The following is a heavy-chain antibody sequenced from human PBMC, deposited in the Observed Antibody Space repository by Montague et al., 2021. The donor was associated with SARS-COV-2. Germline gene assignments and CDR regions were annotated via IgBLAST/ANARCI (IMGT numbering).Heavy chain of an antibody. CDR3: ARGRQHINMVVVVVTGGEYYFDX. Sequence: SKTLSLTCAVYDGSFSDYSWTWIRQPPGKGLEWIGEINHRGSTNYNPSLKSRVTISVDTSKNQFSLKMTSVTAADTAVYYCARGRQHINMVVVVVTGGEYYFDXWGQGTLVAVSS. V-gene: IGHV4-34*01. J-gene: IGHJ4*02. CDR2: INHRGST. D-gene: IGHD3-22*01. CDR1: DGSFSDYS.